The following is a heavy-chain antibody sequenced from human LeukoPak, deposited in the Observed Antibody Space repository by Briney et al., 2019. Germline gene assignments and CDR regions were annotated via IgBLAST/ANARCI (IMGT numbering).Heavy chain of an antibody. J-gene: IGHJ4*02. CDR1: GGSISSYY. CDR2: IYYSGST. V-gene: IGHV4-59*12. D-gene: IGHD3-10*01. Sequence: SETLSLTCTVSGGSISSYYWSWIRQPPGKGLEWIGYIYYSGSTNYNPSLKSRVTISVDTSKNQFSLKLSSVTAADTAVYYCASAPVSVRVIDYWGQGTLVTVSS. CDR3: ASAPVSVRVIDY.